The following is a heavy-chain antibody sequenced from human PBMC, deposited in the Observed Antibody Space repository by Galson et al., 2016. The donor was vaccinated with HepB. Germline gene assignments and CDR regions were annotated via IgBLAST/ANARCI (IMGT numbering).Heavy chain of an antibody. J-gene: IGHJ3*02. CDR2: IYYSGTT. D-gene: IGHD2-8*02. CDR1: SGSMNYFY. CDR3: AREFSTGSTYYHVFGI. V-gene: IGHV4-59*01. Sequence: ETLSLTCSVSSGSMNYFYWSWVRQSPGKGLEWIGFIYYSGTTNYSPSLKSRVTISIDTSKNQLFLRLTSVTAADTAIYYCAREFSTGSTYYHVFGIWGQGTMVSVSS.